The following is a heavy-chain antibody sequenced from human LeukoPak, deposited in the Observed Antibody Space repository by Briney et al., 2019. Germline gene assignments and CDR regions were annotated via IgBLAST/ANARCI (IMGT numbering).Heavy chain of an antibody. D-gene: IGHD2-2*01. CDR1: GYSFTSYW. Sequence: GASPEISCMGSGYSFTSYWIGWVRQMPGKGLEWMGVIYPGDSDTSYSPSFQGQVTISADKSISTAYLQWSSLKASDTAMYYCARHPPYCSSTSCSYYFDYWGQGTLVTVSS. J-gene: IGHJ4*02. CDR3: ARHPPYCSSTSCSYYFDY. CDR2: IYPGDSDT. V-gene: IGHV5-51*01.